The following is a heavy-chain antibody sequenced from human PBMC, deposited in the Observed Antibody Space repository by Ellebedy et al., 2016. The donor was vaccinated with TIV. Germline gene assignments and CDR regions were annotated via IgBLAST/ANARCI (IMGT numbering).Heavy chain of an antibody. CDR3: ASGRGLRSPLDY. D-gene: IGHD5-12*01. CDR2: ISGYNGNT. V-gene: IGHV1-18*01. CDR1: GYTSSGYG. J-gene: IGHJ4*02. Sequence: AASVKVSCKPSGYTSSGYGITWVRQAPGQGLEWMGWISGYNGNTHYGQNLQDRVTLTTETSTGTAYLELRSLRSDDTAVYYCASGRGLRSPLDYWGQGTLVTVSS.